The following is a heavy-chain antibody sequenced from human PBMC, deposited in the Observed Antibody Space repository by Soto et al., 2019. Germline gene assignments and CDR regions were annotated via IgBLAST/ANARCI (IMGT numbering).Heavy chain of an antibody. CDR2: INQDGSEK. CDR1: GFMFRNFC. V-gene: IGHV3-7*01. J-gene: IGHJ4*02. D-gene: IGHD3-10*01. CDR3: ARGSGAATFDS. Sequence: SLRVSCVVSGFMFRNFCMNWVRLAPGKGLEWVANINQDGSEKHYADSVKGRFTVSRDNAQNSLFLQMDSLTSADTGLYYCARGSGAATFDSWGQGTLVTVSS.